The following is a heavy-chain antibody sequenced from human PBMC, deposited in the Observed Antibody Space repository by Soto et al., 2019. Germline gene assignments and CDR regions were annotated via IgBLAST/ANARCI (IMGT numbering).Heavy chain of an antibody. CDR1: GGTFSGYY. Sequence: SETLSLTCAVYGGTFSGYYWSWIRQPPGKGLEWIGEINHSGSTNYNPSLKSRVTISVDTSKNQFSLKLSSVTAADTAVYYCARGIRFPYYYYYGMDVWGQGTTVTVSS. V-gene: IGHV4-34*01. CDR3: ARGIRFPYYYYYGMDV. D-gene: IGHD3-3*01. CDR2: INHSGST. J-gene: IGHJ6*02.